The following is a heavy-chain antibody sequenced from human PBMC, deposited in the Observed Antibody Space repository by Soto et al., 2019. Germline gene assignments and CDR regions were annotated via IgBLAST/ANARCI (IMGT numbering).Heavy chain of an antibody. D-gene: IGHD3-22*01. CDR1: GGSISSGDYY. CDR2: IYYSGST. V-gene: IGHV4-30-4*01. CDR3: AREGLLDYDDGSGYLPGYYFEY. Sequence: SETLSLTCTVSGGSISSGDYYWSWIRQPPGKGLEWIGYIYYSGSTYYNPSLKSRVTISVDTSKNQFSLKLSSVTAADTAVYYCAREGLLDYDDGSGYLPGYYFEYWGQGTLVAVSS. J-gene: IGHJ4*02.